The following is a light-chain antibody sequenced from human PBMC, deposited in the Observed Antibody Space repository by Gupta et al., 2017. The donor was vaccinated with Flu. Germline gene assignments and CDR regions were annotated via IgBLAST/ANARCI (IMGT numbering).Light chain of an antibody. CDR1: SSDVGGYNY. Sequence: SSDVGGYNYVSWYQQHPGKAPKLMIYEVSKRPSGVPDRFSGSKSGNTASLTVSGLQAEDEADYYCSSYAGSNNFVVFGGGTKLTVL. J-gene: IGLJ2*01. V-gene: IGLV2-8*01. CDR3: SSYAGSNNFVV. CDR2: EVS.